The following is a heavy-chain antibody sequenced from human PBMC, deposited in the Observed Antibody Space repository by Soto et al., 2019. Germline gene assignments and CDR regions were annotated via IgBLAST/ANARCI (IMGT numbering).Heavy chain of an antibody. J-gene: IGHJ4*02. V-gene: IGHV3-64*02. CDR2: ISSNGGST. D-gene: IGHD3-10*01. CDR3: AKDRHYPRDYFHY. Sequence: GGSLRLSCAASGFTFSSYAMHWVRQAPGKGLEYVSAISSNGGSTYYADSVKGRFTISRDNSKNTLYLQMGSLRAEDMAVYYCAKDRHYPRDYFHYWGQGTLVTVSS. CDR1: GFTFSSYA.